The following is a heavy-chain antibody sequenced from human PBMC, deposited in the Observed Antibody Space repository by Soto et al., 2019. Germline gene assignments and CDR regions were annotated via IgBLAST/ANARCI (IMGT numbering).Heavy chain of an antibody. V-gene: IGHV3-74*01. CDR3: ARISQGTYCRGGNCYSDY. Sequence: EVQLVESGGDLVQPGGSLRLSCAASGFTFSSYWMHWVRQDPEKGLVWVSRINGDGISPSYADSVKGRFTISRDNAKDTLYLHMNSLGAEDTAVYYCARISQGTYCRGGNCYSDYWGQGTLVTVSS. CDR2: INGDGISP. J-gene: IGHJ4*02. D-gene: IGHD2-15*01. CDR1: GFTFSSYW.